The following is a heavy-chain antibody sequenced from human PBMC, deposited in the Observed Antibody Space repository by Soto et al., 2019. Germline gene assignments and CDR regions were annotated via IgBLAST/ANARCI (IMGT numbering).Heavy chain of an antibody. CDR2: IWYDVSNK. V-gene: IGHV3-33*01. Sequence: QVQLVESGGGVVQPGRSLRLSCAASGFTFSSYGMHWVRQAPGKGLEWVAVIWYDVSNKYYADSVKGRFTISRDNSKNTLYLQMNSLRAEDTVVYYCARSYYASYDYRFRCYYGMDVWGQGTTVTVSS. CDR3: ARSYYASYDYRFRCYYGMDV. D-gene: IGHD4-4*01. CDR1: GFTFSSYG. J-gene: IGHJ6*02.